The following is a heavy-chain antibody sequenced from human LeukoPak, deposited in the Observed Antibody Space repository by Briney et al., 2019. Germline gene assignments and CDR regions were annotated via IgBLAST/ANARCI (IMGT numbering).Heavy chain of an antibody. J-gene: IGHJ6*02. D-gene: IGHD2-15*01. CDR1: GGTFSSYA. CDR2: IIPIFGTA. CDR3: ARDFVGVSHYYYGMDV. Sequence: SVKVSCRASGGTFSSYAISWVRQAPGQGLEWMGGIIPIFGTANYAQKFQGRVTITADESTSTAYMELSSLRSEDTAVYYCARDFVGVSHYYYGMDVWGQGTTVTVSS. V-gene: IGHV1-69*13.